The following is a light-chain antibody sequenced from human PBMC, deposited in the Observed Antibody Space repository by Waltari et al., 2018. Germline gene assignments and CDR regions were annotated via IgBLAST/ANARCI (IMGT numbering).Light chain of an antibody. Sequence: DIQMTQSPSSLSASVGDRVTITCQASQGISNSSNWYQQKPGKAPKLLIYDASNLESGVPSRFSGSGSGTDFTFTISSLQPEDIAMYYCQQYDALPPFTFGPGTKVDLK. CDR2: DAS. CDR3: QQYDALPPFT. V-gene: IGKV1-33*01. J-gene: IGKJ3*01. CDR1: QGISNS.